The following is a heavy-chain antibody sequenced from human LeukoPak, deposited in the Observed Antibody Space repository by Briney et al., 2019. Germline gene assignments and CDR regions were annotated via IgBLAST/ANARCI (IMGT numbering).Heavy chain of an antibody. CDR2: IFYSGST. Sequence: PSETLSLTCTVSGASISSFYWSWLRQSPGKGLELIGYIFYSGSTLYNPSLESRVTISVDTSKNQFSLRLRSVTAADTAVYYCTKYAWGWLDVWGQRTMVTVSS. CDR3: TKYAWGWLDV. CDR1: GASISSFY. D-gene: IGHD6-19*01. V-gene: IGHV4-59*12. J-gene: IGHJ3*01.